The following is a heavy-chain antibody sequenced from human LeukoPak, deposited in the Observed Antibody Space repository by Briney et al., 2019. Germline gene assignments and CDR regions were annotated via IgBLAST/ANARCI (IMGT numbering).Heavy chain of an antibody. J-gene: IGHJ4*02. CDR1: GFTVSSKY. D-gene: IGHD5-24*01. V-gene: IGHV3-66*01. CDR2: IYSGGST. CDR3: ASGGVEGNDY. Sequence: SGGSLRLSCAASGFTVSSKYMSWVRQGPGEGLELVSVIYSGGSTYYADSVKGRFTISRDNSKNTLYLQMNSLRAEETAVYYCASGGVEGNDYWGQGTLVTVSS.